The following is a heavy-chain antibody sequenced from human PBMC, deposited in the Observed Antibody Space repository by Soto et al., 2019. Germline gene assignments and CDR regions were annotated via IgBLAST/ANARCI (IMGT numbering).Heavy chain of an antibody. D-gene: IGHD1-1*01. V-gene: IGHV4-59*01. CDR3: ARTSGNWPFDY. Sequence: SETLSLTCTVSGGSISSYYWSWIRQPPGKGLEWIGYIYYSGSTNYNPSLKSRVTMSVDTSENQFSLKMSSLTAADTAVYYCARTSGNWPFDYWGQGTLVTVSS. J-gene: IGHJ4*02. CDR1: GGSISSYY. CDR2: IYYSGST.